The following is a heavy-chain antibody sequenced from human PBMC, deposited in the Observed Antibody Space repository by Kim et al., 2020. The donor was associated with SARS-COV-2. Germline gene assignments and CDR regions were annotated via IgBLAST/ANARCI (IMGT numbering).Heavy chain of an antibody. CDR3: ARDHRVLYGDYDNWFDP. CDR2: IYYSGSN. V-gene: IGHV4-39*07. CDR1: GGSISSSSYY. D-gene: IGHD4-17*01. J-gene: IGHJ5*02. Sequence: SETLSLTCTVSGGSISSSSYYWGWIRQPPGKGLEWIGCIYYSGSNYYNPSLKSRVTIAVDTSKTQLSLKLSTVTAADTAVYYCARDHRVLYGDYDNWFDPWGQGTLVTVSS.